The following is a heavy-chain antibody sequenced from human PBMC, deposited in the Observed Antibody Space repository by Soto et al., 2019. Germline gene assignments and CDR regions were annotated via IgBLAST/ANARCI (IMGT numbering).Heavy chain of an antibody. V-gene: IGHV1-3*04. CDR2: INTDNGNT. CDR3: ARSRVRGGYYFDY. J-gene: IGHJ4*02. Sequence: QVQVVQSGAEVKKPGASVTVSCKASGYTFTTYAIHWVRQAPGQSLEWMGWINTDNGNTYYSQKMQARVTITRDTSESTAYRELSRLRSEDTAVYYCARSRVRGGYYFDYWGQGALVTVSS. CDR1: GYTFTTYA. D-gene: IGHD3-16*01.